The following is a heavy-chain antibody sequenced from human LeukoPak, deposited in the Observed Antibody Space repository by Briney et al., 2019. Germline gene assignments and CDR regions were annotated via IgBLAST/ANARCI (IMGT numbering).Heavy chain of an antibody. V-gene: IGHV3-7*01. CDR3: ARDKAVGPTLLDY. CDR1: GFTFSGYW. D-gene: IGHD1-26*01. Sequence: PGGSLRLSCAASGFTFSGYWMSWVRQAPGKGPEWVANIKQDGSEKYYVDSVKGRFSISRDNAKNSLYLQMDSLRVEDTAVYYCARDKAVGPTLLDYWGQGTLVTVSS. J-gene: IGHJ4*02. CDR2: IKQDGSEK.